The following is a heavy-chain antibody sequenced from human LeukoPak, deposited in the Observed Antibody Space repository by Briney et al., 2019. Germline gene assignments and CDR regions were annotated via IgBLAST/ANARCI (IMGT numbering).Heavy chain of an antibody. CDR1: GFTFSSYG. CDR3: ARDQRYCSSSSCPWEPFDY. D-gene: IGHD2-2*01. J-gene: IGHJ4*02. V-gene: IGHV3-30*03. CDR2: ISDDGSNE. Sequence: PGGSLRLSCAASGFTFSSYGMHWVHQAPGKGPEWVAVISDDGSNEYYADSVKGRFTISRDNSKNTLYLQMNSLRAEDTAVYYCARDQRYCSSSSCPWEPFDYWGQGTLVTVSS.